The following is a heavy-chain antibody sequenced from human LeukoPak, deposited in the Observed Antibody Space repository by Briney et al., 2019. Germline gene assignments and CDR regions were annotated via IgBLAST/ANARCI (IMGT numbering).Heavy chain of an antibody. CDR1: GYTFTSYG. CDR2: ISAYNGNT. D-gene: IGHD3-22*01. V-gene: IGHV1-18*01. J-gene: IGHJ4*02. CDR3: ARDRILYYYDGSGYYSY. Sequence: GASVKVSCKASGYTFTSYGISLVRQAPGQGLEWMGWISAYNGNTNYAQKLQGRVTMTTDTSTSTAYMELRSLRSDDTAVYYCARDRILYYYDGSGYYSYWGQGTLVTVSS.